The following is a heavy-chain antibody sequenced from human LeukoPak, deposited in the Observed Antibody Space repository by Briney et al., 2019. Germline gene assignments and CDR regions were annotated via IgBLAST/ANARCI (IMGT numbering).Heavy chain of an antibody. CDR3: ARDGAPYYYYYYMDV. J-gene: IGHJ6*03. Sequence: PGGSLRLSCAASGFTFSDYYMSWIRQAPGKGLEWVSYISSSGSTIYYADSVEGRFTISRDNAKNSLYLQMNSLRAEDTAVYYCARDGAPYYYYYYMDVWGKGTTVTVSS. CDR1: GFTFSDYY. D-gene: IGHD3-16*01. CDR2: ISSSGSTI. V-gene: IGHV3-11*04.